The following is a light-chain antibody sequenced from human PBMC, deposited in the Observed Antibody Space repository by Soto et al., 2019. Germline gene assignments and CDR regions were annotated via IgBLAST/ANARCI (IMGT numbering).Light chain of an antibody. J-gene: IGKJ1*01. CDR3: QQYDSSPMT. CDR1: QSVSNRY. Sequence: EMVLTQSPGTLSVSPGERATLSCRASQSVSNRYLAWYQQKPGQAPRLLIYGASSRATGIPDRFSGSGSGTDFTLTISRLEPEDFAVCYCQQYDSSPMTFGQGTKVEIK. V-gene: IGKV3-20*01. CDR2: GAS.